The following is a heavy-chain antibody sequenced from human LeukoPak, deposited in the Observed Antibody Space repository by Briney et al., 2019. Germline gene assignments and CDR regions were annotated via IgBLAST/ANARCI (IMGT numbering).Heavy chain of an antibody. V-gene: IGHV4-4*02. D-gene: IGHD3-10*01. CDR1: GGSISSNNW. CDR2: IYHDGST. Sequence: PSETLSLTCAVSGGSISSNNWWIWVRQSPEKGLEWIGEIYHDGSTNYNPSLKSRVTISMDKSKNQLSLKLNFVTAADTAVYYCARGGYYGSGELDYWGQGTLVTVSS. CDR3: ARGGYYGSGELDY. J-gene: IGHJ4*02.